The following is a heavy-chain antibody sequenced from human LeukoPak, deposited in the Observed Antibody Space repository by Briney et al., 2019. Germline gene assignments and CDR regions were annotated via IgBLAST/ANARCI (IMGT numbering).Heavy chain of an antibody. D-gene: IGHD6-13*01. CDR3: TTNAAVGTWEVFDY. CDR1: GFTFSSYA. V-gene: IGHV3-23*01. J-gene: IGHJ4*02. CDR2: ISGSGGST. Sequence: GGSLRLSCAASGFTFSSYAMSWVRQAPGKGLEWVSVISGSGGSTYYADSVKGRFTISRDNSKNTLYLQMNSLRAEDTAVYYCTTNAAVGTWEVFDYWGQGTLVTVSS.